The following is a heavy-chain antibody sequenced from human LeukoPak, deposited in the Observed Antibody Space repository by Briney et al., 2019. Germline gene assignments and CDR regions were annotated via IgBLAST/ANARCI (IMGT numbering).Heavy chain of an antibody. Sequence: PSETLSLTCTVSGGSISSYYWSWIRQPPGKGLEWIGYIYYSGSTNYNPSLKSRVTISVDTSKNQFSLKLSSVTAADTAVYYCASIAAAGPPLFDYWGQGTLVTVSS. CDR1: GGSISSYY. D-gene: IGHD6-13*01. V-gene: IGHV4-59*01. J-gene: IGHJ4*02. CDR2: IYYSGST. CDR3: ASIAAAGPPLFDY.